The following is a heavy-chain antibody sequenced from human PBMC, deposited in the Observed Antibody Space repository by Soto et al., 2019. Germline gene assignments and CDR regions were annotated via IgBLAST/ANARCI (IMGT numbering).Heavy chain of an antibody. J-gene: IGHJ5*02. CDR1: GGSISSYY. Sequence: SETLSLTCTVSGGSISSYYWSWIRQPAGKGLEWIGYIYYSGSTNYNPSLKSRITISVDTSKNQFSLKLSSVTAADTAVYYCARDRGLLWFGELGGWFDPWGQGTLVTVSS. D-gene: IGHD3-10*01. V-gene: IGHV4-59*01. CDR3: ARDRGLLWFGELGGWFDP. CDR2: IYYSGST.